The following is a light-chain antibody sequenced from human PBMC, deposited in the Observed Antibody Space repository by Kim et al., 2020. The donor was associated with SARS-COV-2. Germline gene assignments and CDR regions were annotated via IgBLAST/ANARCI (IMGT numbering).Light chain of an antibody. Sequence: RHTIRLTGKGDSIGNNNATGYQQRPGQAPEIALYGKDKRPSGIPDRFSGSDSGNTASLTISGTQAEDEADYYCNSRDSSGDGVVFGGGTKLTVL. V-gene: IGLV3-19*01. J-gene: IGLJ2*01. CDR1: SIGNNN. CDR2: GKD. CDR3: NSRDSSGDGVV.